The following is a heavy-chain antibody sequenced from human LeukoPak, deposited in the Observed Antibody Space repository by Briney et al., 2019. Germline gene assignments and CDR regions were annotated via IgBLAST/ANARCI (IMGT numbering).Heavy chain of an antibody. J-gene: IGHJ4*02. CDR2: INSDGSTT. V-gene: IGHV3-74*01. CDR1: AFTFTGYA. Sequence: GGSLRLSCAASAFTFTGYAMNWVRQAPGKGLVWVSCINSDGSTTRYADSVKGRFAISRDNAKNTLYLQMNSLRAEDTAVYYCARVGRCSRTSCYVFGYWGQGTLVTVSS. D-gene: IGHD2-2*01. CDR3: ARVGRCSRTSCYVFGY.